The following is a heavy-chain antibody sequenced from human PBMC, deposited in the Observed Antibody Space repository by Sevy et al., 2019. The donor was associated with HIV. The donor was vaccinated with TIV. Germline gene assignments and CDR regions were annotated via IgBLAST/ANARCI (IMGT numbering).Heavy chain of an antibody. V-gene: IGHV1-2*02. CDR1: GYTFTGYY. J-gene: IGHJ6*02. CDR2: IIPNSGGT. D-gene: IGHD3-9*01. Sequence: ASVKVSYKASGYTFTGYYMHWVRQAPGQGLEWMGWIIPNSGGTNYAQKFQGRVTMTRDTSISTAYMELSRLRSDDTAVYYCAREREYYDILTGSIVYYYGMDVWGQGTTVTVSS. CDR3: AREREYYDILTGSIVYYYGMDV.